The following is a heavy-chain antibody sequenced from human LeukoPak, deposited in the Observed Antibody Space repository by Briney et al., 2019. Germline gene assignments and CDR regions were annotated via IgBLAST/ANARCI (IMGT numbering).Heavy chain of an antibody. CDR3: ARDRNPSYFDC. Sequence: GGSLRLSCAASGFTFSSYAMHWVRQAPGKGLEWVAVISYDGSNKYYADSVKGRFTISRDNSKNTLYLQMNSLRAEDTAVCYCARDRNPSYFDCWGQGTLVTVSS. CDR2: ISYDGSNK. J-gene: IGHJ4*02. V-gene: IGHV3-30-3*01. D-gene: IGHD1-14*01. CDR1: GFTFSSYA.